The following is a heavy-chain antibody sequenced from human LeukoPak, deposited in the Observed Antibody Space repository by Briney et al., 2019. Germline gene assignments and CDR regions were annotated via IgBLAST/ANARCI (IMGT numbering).Heavy chain of an antibody. V-gene: IGHV5-51*01. CDR2: IYPGDSDT. Sequence: GESQKISCKGSGYSFSSYWIGWVRQMPGKGLEWMGIIYPGDSDTRYSPSFQGQVTISADKSISTAYLQWSSLKASDTAMYYCARSSYYYDSSGSSFDYWGQGTLVTVSS. J-gene: IGHJ4*02. CDR3: ARSSYYYDSSGSSFDY. D-gene: IGHD3-22*01. CDR1: GYSFSSYW.